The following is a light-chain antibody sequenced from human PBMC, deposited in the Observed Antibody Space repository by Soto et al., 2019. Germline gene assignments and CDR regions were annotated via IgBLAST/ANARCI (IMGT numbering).Light chain of an antibody. V-gene: IGLV2-8*01. CDR1: SSDVGGYNY. J-gene: IGLJ1*01. CDR2: EVS. CDR3: SSYAGSNNV. Sequence: QSVLTQPPSVSGSPGQSVTIPCTGTSSDVGGYNYVAWYQQHPGEAPKLMIYEVSKRPSGVPDRFSGSKSGNTASLTVSGLQAEDEADYYCSSYAGSNNVFGTGTKVTVL.